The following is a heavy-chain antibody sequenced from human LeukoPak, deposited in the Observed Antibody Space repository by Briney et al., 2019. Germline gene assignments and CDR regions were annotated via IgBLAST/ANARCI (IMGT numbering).Heavy chain of an antibody. D-gene: IGHD2-15*01. CDR2: IIISSSYM. Sequence: GGSLRLSFTASEFTFSSYNINWVRQAQGKGLEWVSSIIISSSYMYYADSVKGRFTISRDNAKNSLYLQMTSLRAEDTAVYYCARGNSCSGGSCSYYFDYWGQGTLVTVSS. V-gene: IGHV3-21*01. CDR1: EFTFSSYN. CDR3: ARGNSCSGGSCSYYFDY. J-gene: IGHJ4*02.